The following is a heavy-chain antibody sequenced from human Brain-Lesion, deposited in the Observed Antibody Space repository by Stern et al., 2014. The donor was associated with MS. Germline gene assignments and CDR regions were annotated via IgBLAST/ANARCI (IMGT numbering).Heavy chain of an antibody. Sequence: LQLVEPGGSVVQPGRSLRLSCAAFGFPFSDYGMHWVRQTPGTGLQWVAVTWYDGSNIYYADSVRGRFTISRDNSKNTLYLQMSSLRAEDTAVYYCARISLGRNSYSEPFDLWGRGTMVTVSS. D-gene: IGHD2-21*01. CDR3: ARISLGRNSYSEPFDL. V-gene: IGHV3-33*01. J-gene: IGHJ3*01. CDR2: TWYDGSNI. CDR1: GFPFSDYG.